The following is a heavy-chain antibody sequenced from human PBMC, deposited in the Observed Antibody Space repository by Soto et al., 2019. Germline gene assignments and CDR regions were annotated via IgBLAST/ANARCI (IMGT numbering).Heavy chain of an antibody. CDR3: ATYGSWTYYILGY. CDR1: GFTFNTNA. CDR2: ISGSGDNT. Sequence: EVQLLESGGGLVQPGGSLRLSCVVSGFTFNTNAMSWVRQAPGKGLEWVASISGSGDNTFYADSVKGRFSISRDNSKNTQYLQMNGLRAEDPAIYDCATYGSWTYYILGYWGQGTLVTVSS. D-gene: IGHD3-10*01. J-gene: IGHJ4*02. V-gene: IGHV3-23*01.